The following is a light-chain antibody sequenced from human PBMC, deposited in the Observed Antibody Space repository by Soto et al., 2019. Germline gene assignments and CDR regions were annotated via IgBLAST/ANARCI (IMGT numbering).Light chain of an antibody. J-gene: IGKJ3*01. CDR2: GAS. V-gene: IGKV3-20*01. CDR1: QIVSANY. Sequence: EVVLTQSPATLSLSPGERATLSCRANQIVSANYLAWYQQKPGQAPRLLIYGASSRATGIPERFSGSGSGTDVTLTLSRLDPEECEVFYCHQYGSSPFAFGPGTKVDIK. CDR3: HQYGSSPFA.